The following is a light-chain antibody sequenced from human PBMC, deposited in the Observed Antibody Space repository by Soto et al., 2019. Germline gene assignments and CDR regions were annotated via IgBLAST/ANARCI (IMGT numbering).Light chain of an antibody. V-gene: IGKV1-39*01. CDR2: AAS. Sequence: DIHLTQSPPSLSAPLGDRVTITCRASQTIDSYLNWFQQKPGMAPKLLIYAASKLQSGVPSRFRGSGSGTDFTLTIDTLQPDDFASYYCQQTRSGITFGQGHDWRL. CDR1: QTIDSY. J-gene: IGKJ5*01. CDR3: QQTRSGIT.